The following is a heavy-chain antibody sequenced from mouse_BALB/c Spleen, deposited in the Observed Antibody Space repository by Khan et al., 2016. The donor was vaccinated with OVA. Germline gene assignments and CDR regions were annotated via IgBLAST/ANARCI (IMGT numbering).Heavy chain of an antibody. D-gene: IGHD2-14*01. CDR2: ISSTGGT. V-gene: IGHV3-2*02. Sequence: EVQLVESGPGLVKPSQSLSLTCTVTGYSITSDYAWNWIRQFPGNKLEWMGYISSTGGTSYNPSLKSRISFTRDTSKNQFFRQLKSVTAEDTATYYCARSLYYSYGYVLDCWGRGTLVTVSS. CDR3: ARSLYYSYGYVLDC. J-gene: IGHJ4*01. CDR1: GYSITSDYA.